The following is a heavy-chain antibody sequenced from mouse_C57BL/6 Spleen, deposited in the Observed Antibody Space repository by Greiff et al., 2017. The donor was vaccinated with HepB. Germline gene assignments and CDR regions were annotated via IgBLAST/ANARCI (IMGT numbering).Heavy chain of an antibody. V-gene: IGHV1-19*01. CDR3: ARSDGSFYYYAMDY. D-gene: IGHD1-1*01. CDR1: GYTFTDYY. J-gene: IGHJ4*01. Sequence: EVQGVESGPVLVKPGASVKMSCKASGYTFTDYYMNWVKQSHGKSLEWIGVINPYNGGTSYNQKFKGKATLTVDKSSSTAYMELNSLTSEDSAVYYCARSDGSFYYYAMDYWGQGTSVTVSS. CDR2: INPYNGGT.